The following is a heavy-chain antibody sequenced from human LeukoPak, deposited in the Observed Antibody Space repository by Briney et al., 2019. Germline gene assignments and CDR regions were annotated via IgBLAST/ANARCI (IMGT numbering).Heavy chain of an antibody. CDR1: GYTFTGYY. D-gene: IGHD2-2*01. CDR2: INPNSGGT. Sequence: GASVKVSCKASGYTFTGYYMHWVRQAPGQGLEWMGWINPNSGGTNYAQKFQGRVTMTRDTSISTAYMELSRLRSDDTAVYYCAREDCSSTSCYWFAYWGQGTLVTVSS. V-gene: IGHV1-2*02. J-gene: IGHJ4*02. CDR3: AREDCSSTSCYWFAY.